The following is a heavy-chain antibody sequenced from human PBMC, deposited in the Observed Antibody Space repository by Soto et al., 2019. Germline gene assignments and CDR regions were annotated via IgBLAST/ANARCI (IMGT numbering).Heavy chain of an antibody. J-gene: IGHJ3*01. Sequence: ASVKVSCKASGYTFTSYGISWVRQAPGQGLEWVGWISAYNGNTNYAQKLQGRVTMTTDTSTRTAYMELRSLRSDDTAVYYCERGTIFGVVIMDDAFDVWGQGTMVTVSS. D-gene: IGHD3-3*01. CDR2: ISAYNGNT. CDR3: ERGTIFGVVIMDDAFDV. CDR1: GYTFTSYG. V-gene: IGHV1-18*04.